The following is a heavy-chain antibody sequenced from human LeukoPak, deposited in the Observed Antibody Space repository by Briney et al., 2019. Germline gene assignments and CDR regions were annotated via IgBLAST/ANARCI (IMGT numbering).Heavy chain of an antibody. CDR3: ARARIAVAGPFDY. Sequence: GGSLRLSCAASGFTFDRFTIHWVRQTPGKGLEWVSLINRRGHTFYADSVKGRFTISRDNSKNTLYLQMNSLRAEDTAVYYCARARIAVAGPFDYWGQGTLVTVSS. CDR2: INRRGHT. V-gene: IGHV3-43*01. D-gene: IGHD6-19*01. CDR1: GFTFDRFT. J-gene: IGHJ4*02.